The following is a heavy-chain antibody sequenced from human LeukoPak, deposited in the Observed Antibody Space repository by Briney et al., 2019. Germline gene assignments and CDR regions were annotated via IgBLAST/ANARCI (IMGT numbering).Heavy chain of an antibody. V-gene: IGHV4-39*01. J-gene: IGHJ4*02. CDR1: GGSISSSSCY. CDR2: IYYSGST. D-gene: IGHD5-18*01. Sequence: SQTLSLTCTVPGGSISSSSCYWGWIRQPPGKGLEWIGSIYYSGSTYYNPSLKSRVTISVDTSKNQFSLKLSSVTAADTAVYYCARHEAPIQLQQWDYWGQGTLVTVSS. CDR3: ARHEAPIQLQQWDY.